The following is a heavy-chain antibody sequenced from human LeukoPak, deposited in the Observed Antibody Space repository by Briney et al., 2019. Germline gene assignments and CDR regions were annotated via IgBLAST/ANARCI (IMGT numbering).Heavy chain of an antibody. D-gene: IGHD3-22*01. V-gene: IGHV4-39*07. CDR1: GGSISSSSYY. CDR3: ARDVDYYDSSGYGRSWFDP. J-gene: IGHJ5*02. Sequence: SGTLSLTCTVSGGSISSSSYYWGWIRQPPGKGLEWIGSIYYSGSTYYNPSLKSRVTISVDTSKNQFSLKLSSVTAADTAVYYCARDVDYYDSSGYGRSWFDPWGQGTLVTVSS. CDR2: IYYSGST.